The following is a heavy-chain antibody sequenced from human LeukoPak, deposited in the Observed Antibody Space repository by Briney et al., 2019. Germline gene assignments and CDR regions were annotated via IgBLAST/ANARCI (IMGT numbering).Heavy chain of an antibody. CDR2: IKPDGSEK. CDR3: ARVAKYYYGSETYYFFEH. CDR1: ALTLSNYW. J-gene: IGHJ4*02. Sequence: GGSLRLSCVAPALTLSNYWMRWVRQAPGKGREWVATIKPDGSEKYYVDSVKGRFTISRDNAKNSLYLQMNSLRVEDTAVYYCARVAKYYYGSETYYFFEHWGQGTPVTASS. V-gene: IGHV3-7*01. D-gene: IGHD3-10*01.